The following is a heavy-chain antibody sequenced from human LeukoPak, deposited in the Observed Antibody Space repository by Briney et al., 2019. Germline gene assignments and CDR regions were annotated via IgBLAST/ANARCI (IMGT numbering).Heavy chain of an antibody. CDR3: ARSPPGVVVVTAKIDY. CDR1: GYTFTGYY. Sequence: ASVKVSCKASGYTFTGYYMHWVRQAPGQGLEWMGWINPNSGGTNYAQKVQGRVTMTRDASISTAYMELSRLRSDDTAVYYCARSPPGVVVVTAKIDYWGQGTLVTVSS. J-gene: IGHJ4*02. CDR2: INPNSGGT. V-gene: IGHV1-2*02. D-gene: IGHD2-21*02.